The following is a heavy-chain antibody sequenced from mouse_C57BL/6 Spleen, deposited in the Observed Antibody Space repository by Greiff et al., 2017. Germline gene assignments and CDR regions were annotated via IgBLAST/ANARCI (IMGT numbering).Heavy chain of an antibody. CDR2: IYPSDSET. D-gene: IGHD1-1*01. J-gene: IGHJ2*01. Sequence: VKLQQPGAELVRPGSSVKLSCKASGYTFTSYWMDWVKQRPGQGLEWIGNIYPSDSETHYNQKFKDKATLTVDKSSSTAYMQLSSLTSEDSAVYYCARTYYGSRGNFDYWGQGTTLTVSS. CDR1: GYTFTSYW. V-gene: IGHV1-61*01. CDR3: ARTYYGSRGNFDY.